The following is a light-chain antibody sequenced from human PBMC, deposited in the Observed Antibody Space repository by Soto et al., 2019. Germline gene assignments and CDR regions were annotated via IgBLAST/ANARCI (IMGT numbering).Light chain of an antibody. CDR3: QQFNEST. J-gene: IGKJ4*01. CDR2: DAS. Sequence: AVPLTQSPSSLSASVGDRVTITCRATQGISTALAWYQQKPGKAPKLLIYDASSLESGVPSRFRGSGTGTDFTLTNSRLEPEDFATYYCQQFNESTFGGGTKVEIK. CDR1: QGISTA. V-gene: IGKV1-13*02.